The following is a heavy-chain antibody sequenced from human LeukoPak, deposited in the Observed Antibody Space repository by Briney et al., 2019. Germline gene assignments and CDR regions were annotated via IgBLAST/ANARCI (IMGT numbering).Heavy chain of an antibody. CDR1: GGSISSYY. CDR2: VYYTGST. Sequence: PSETLSLTCTVPGGSISSYYWSWIRQPPGKGLEWIGYVYYTGSTNYNPSLKSRVTMFEDKSKNQFSLRLYSVTVADTAVYYCARHFAYSSSSYFDYWGQGSLVTVSS. J-gene: IGHJ4*02. D-gene: IGHD6-6*01. V-gene: IGHV4-59*08. CDR3: ARHFAYSSSSYFDY.